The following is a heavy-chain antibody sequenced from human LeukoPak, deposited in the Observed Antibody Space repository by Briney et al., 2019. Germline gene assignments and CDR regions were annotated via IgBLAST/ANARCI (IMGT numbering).Heavy chain of an antibody. CDR3: ARRRKQQLVAPSYFDY. J-gene: IGHJ4*02. Sequence: SETLSLTCTVSGVSISSSNSYWGWIRQPPGKGLEWIGSIYYSGNTYYNASLKSQVSISIDTSKNQFSLKLSSVTAADTAVYYCARRRKQQLVAPSYFDYWGQGTLVTVSS. CDR2: IYYSGNT. CDR1: GVSISSSNSY. D-gene: IGHD6-13*01. V-gene: IGHV4-39*01.